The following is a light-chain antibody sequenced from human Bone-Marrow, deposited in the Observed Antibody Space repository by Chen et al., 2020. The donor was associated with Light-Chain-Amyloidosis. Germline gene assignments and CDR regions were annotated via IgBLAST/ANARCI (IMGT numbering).Light chain of an antibody. V-gene: IGLV2-14*01. CDR2: EFT. CDR3: SSYTITNTLV. CDR1: SSDVGGDNH. J-gene: IGLJ1*01. Sequence: QSALTQPASVSGSPGQSITISCTGTSSDVGGDNHVSWYQQHPDKAPKLMIYEFTNRPSWVTDRFSGSKSDNTASLTISGLQTEDEADYFCSSYTITNTLVFGSGTRVTVL.